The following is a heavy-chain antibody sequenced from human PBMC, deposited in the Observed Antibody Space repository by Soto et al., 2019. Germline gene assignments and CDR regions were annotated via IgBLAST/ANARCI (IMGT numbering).Heavy chain of an antibody. J-gene: IGHJ4*02. D-gene: IGHD2-8*01. V-gene: IGHV1-2*02. CDR3: ASASGSPLTVYAALGF. Sequence: QVQLVQSGAEMKKLGASVKVSCKASGYSFTHYYVHWVRQAPGQGLEWMGWINPYTSTTTYAPKFEGRISMTRDKSVSTAYMELSGLRSDDSALYVCASASGSPLTVYAALGFWGQGTLVAVSS. CDR2: INPYTSTT. CDR1: GYSFTHYY.